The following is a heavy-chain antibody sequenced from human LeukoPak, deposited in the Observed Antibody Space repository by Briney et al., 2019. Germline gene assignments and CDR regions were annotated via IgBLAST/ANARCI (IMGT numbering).Heavy chain of an antibody. CDR2: MNPSSGKT. D-gene: IGHD4-17*01. CDR3: VRNINGDYDY. V-gene: IGHV1-8*01. Sequence: ASVKVSCKASGYTVTSYDINWVRQATGQGLEGRGGMNPSSGKTGNAQKFQGRVTMTRNTSISTAYMEVSRLTSEDTAGYYCVRNINGDYDYWGQGTLVTVSS. CDR1: GYTVTSYD. J-gene: IGHJ4*02.